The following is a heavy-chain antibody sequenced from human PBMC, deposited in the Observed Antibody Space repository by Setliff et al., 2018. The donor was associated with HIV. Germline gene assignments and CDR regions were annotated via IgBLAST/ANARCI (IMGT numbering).Heavy chain of an antibody. Sequence: GGSLRLSCAASGFTFSSYWMHWVRQAPGKGLEWVSAIGGSGFGTYYADSVKGRFTISRDNSKNTLYLQMNSLRAEDTAVYYCARSHYDSRGYYYRGDAFDIWGLGTMVTVSS. CDR2: IGGSGFGT. V-gene: IGHV3-23*01. CDR3: ARSHYDSRGYYYRGDAFDI. D-gene: IGHD3-22*01. J-gene: IGHJ3*02. CDR1: GFTFSSYW.